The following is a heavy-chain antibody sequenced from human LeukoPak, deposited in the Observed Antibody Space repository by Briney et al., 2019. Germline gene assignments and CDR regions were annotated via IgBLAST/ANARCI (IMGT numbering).Heavy chain of an antibody. J-gene: IGHJ5*02. V-gene: IGHV4-39*07. D-gene: IGHD3-10*01. CDR1: GGSITSGTFY. CDR2: IHHSGST. Sequence: SETLSLTCTVSGGSITSGTFYWGWTRQPPGKGLEWIGTIHHSGSTSYNPSLQSRATIPVDTSNNQFSLKLSSVTAADTAVYYWPRAVISSTGNYFDPWDQGTWVTVS. CDR3: PRAVISSTGNYFDP.